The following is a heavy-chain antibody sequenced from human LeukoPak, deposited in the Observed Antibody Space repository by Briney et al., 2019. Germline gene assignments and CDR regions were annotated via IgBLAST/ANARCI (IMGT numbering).Heavy chain of an antibody. CDR1: GFTFSSYG. V-gene: IGHV3-23*01. D-gene: IGHD3-10*01. J-gene: IGHJ4*02. CDR3: AKDSDGLLWFGESYSYFDY. Sequence: PGGSLRLSCAASGFTFSSYGMSWVRQAPGKGLEWVSAISGSGGSTYYADSVKGRFTISRDNSKNTLYLQMNSLRAEDTAVYYCAKDSDGLLWFGESYSYFDYWGQGTLVTVSS. CDR2: ISGSGGST.